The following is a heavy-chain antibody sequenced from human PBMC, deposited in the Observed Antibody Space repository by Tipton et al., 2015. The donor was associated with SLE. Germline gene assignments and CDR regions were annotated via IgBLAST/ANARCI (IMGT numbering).Heavy chain of an antibody. J-gene: IGHJ3*02. V-gene: IGHV4-39*07. Sequence: TLSLTCTVSGGSISSSSYYWGWIRQPPGKGLEWIGSIDYSGSTYNNPSLKIRVTMSVDTSKNQFSLKLNSVTAADTAVYYCARPYSSGWPDGFDIWGQGTMVTVSS. CDR3: ARPYSSGWPDGFDI. CDR2: IDYSGST. CDR1: GGSISSSSYY. D-gene: IGHD6-19*01.